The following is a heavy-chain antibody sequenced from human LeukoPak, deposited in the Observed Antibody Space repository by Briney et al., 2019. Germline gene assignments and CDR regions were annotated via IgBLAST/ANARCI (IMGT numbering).Heavy chain of an antibody. CDR2: ISTSSSYI. CDR1: GFTFSRNS. Sequence: GGSLRLSCAASGFTFSRNSMNWVRQAPGKGLEWVSSISTSSSYIYYADSVKGRFTISRDNAKTSLYLQMNSLRAEDTAVYYCARDLSGVTGYTYGRGIDYWGQGTLVTVSS. D-gene: IGHD5-18*01. V-gene: IGHV3-21*01. J-gene: IGHJ4*02. CDR3: ARDLSGVTGYTYGRGIDY.